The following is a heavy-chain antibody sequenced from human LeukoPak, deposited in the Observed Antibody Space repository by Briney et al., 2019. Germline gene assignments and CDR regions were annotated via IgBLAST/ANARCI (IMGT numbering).Heavy chain of an antibody. CDR2: IIFSSEAT. Sequence: GGSLRLSCVPSGFTFSSYAMSWVRQAPGKGLEFVSSIIFSSEATYYADSVKGRFTISRDNSKNTLYLQMNSLRAEDTALYYCAKDGLSYDGSFPVYYFDNWGQGTPVTVSS. J-gene: IGHJ4*02. D-gene: IGHD3-22*01. V-gene: IGHV3-23*01. CDR1: GFTFSSYA. CDR3: AKDGLSYDGSFPVYYFDN.